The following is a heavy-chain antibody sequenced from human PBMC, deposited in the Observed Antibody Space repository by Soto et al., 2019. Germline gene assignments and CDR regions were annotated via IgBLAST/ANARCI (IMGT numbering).Heavy chain of an antibody. CDR3: AKATSRPEYLDY. CDR2: ISGSGGST. V-gene: IGHV3-23*01. Sequence: PGGSLRLSCAASGFTFSSYAMSWVRQAPGKGLDWVSAISGSGGSTYYADSVKGRFTISRDNSKNTLYLQMNSLRAEDTAVYYCAKATSRPEYLDYWGQGTLVTVSS. CDR1: GFTFSSYA. J-gene: IGHJ4*02. D-gene: IGHD2-2*01.